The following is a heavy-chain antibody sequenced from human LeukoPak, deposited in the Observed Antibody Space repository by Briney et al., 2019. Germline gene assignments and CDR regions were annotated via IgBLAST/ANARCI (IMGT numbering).Heavy chain of an antibody. V-gene: IGHV1-69*13. CDR2: IIPIFGTA. Sequence: ASVKVSCKVSGYTLTELSMHWVRQAPGKGLEWMGGIIPIFGTANYAQKFQGRVTITADESTSTAYMELSSLRSEDTAVYYCARVDGDSYYYYYYGMDVWGQGTTVTVSS. CDR1: GYTLTELS. CDR3: ARVDGDSYYYYYYGMDV. J-gene: IGHJ6*02. D-gene: IGHD4-17*01.